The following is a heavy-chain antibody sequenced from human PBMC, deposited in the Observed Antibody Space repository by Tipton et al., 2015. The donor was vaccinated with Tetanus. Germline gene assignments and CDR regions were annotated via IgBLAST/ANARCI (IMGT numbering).Heavy chain of an antibody. J-gene: IGHJ4*02. CDR3: ARSNILRFLDC. D-gene: IGHD3-3*01. Sequence: TLSLTCSVSGGSINPYYWSWIRQPPGKGLEWIAYIYHTGSTNYNPSLKSRVTISVDTSKNQFSLRLISLTAADTAVYFCARSNILRFLDCWGQGTLVTVSS. V-gene: IGHV4-59*01. CDR1: GGSINPYY. CDR2: IYHTGST.